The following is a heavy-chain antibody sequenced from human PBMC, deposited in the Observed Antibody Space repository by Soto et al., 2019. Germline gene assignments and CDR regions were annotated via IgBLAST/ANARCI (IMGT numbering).Heavy chain of an antibody. J-gene: IGHJ6*03. V-gene: IGHV1-58*02. CDR2: IVVGSGNT. CDR1: GFTFTSSA. D-gene: IGHD2-15*01. Sequence: ASVKVSCKASGFTFTSSAMQWVRQARGQRLEWIGWIVVGSGNTNYAQKFQERVTITRDMSTSTAYMELSSLRSEDTAVYYCAVYIVVAVAATLCYYMDVWGKGTTVTVSS. CDR3: AVYIVVAVAATLCYYMDV.